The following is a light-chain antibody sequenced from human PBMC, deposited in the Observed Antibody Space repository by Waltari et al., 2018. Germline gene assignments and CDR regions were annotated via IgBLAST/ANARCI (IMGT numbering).Light chain of an antibody. V-gene: IGLV2-14*03. CDR2: DVS. CDR1: SSDVGGYNY. J-gene: IGLJ2*01. CDR3: SSYTSSSTYVV. Sequence: QSALTQPASVSGSPGQSITISCTGTSSDVGGYNYVPWYQQHPSKAPKLMIYDVSNRPSGVSNRFSGSKSGNTASLTISGLQAEDEADYYCSSYTSSSTYVVFGGGTKLTVL.